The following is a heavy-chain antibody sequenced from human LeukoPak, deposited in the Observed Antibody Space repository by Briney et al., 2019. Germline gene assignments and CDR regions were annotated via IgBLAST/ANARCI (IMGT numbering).Heavy chain of an antibody. V-gene: IGHV4-61*02. Sequence: SETLSLTCTVSGGSISSGSYYWSWIRQPAGKGLEWIGRIYTSGSTNYNPSLKSRVTISVDTSKNQFSLKLSSVTAADTAVYYCARRTDYYMDVWGKGTTVTISS. CDR3: ARRTDYYMDV. D-gene: IGHD1-1*01. J-gene: IGHJ6*03. CDR2: IYTSGST. CDR1: GGSISSGSYY.